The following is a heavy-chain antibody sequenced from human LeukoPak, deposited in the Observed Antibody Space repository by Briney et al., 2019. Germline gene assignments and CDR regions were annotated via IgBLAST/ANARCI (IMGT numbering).Heavy chain of an antibody. Sequence: ASVKVSCKASGYTFTGYYMHWVRRAPGQGLEWMGWINPNSGGTNYAQKFQGRVTMTRDTSISTAYMELSRLRSDDTAVYYCARAGAIVVVSGAFDIWGQGTMVTVSS. CDR1: GYTFTGYY. CDR3: ARAGAIVVVSGAFDI. J-gene: IGHJ3*02. CDR2: INPNSGGT. D-gene: IGHD2-21*01. V-gene: IGHV1-2*02.